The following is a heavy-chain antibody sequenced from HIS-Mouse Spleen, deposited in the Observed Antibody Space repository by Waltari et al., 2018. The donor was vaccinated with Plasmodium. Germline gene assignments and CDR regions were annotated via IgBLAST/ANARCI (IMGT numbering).Heavy chain of an antibody. CDR2: INNSGST. D-gene: IGHD3-3*01. Sequence: QVQLQQWGAGLLKPSETLSLTCAGYGGSFSGSYWSWVTQPPGKGLEWIGEINNSGSTNYNPSLKSRVTISVDTSKNQFSLKLSSVTAADTAVYYCARVTSSGVYWYFDLWGRGTLVTVSS. CDR3: ARVTSSGVYWYFDL. J-gene: IGHJ2*01. V-gene: IGHV4-34*01. CDR1: GGSFSGSY.